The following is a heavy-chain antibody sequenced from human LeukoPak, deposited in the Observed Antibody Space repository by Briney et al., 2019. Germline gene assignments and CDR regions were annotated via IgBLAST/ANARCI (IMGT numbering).Heavy chain of an antibody. J-gene: IGHJ4*02. CDR1: GFTFSSYS. V-gene: IGHV3-21*01. CDR2: ISSSSSYI. Sequence: GGSLRLSCAASGFTFSSYSMNWVRQAPGKGLERVSSISSSSSYIYYADSVKGRFTISRDNAKNSLYLQMNSLRAEDTAVYYCARLCSGGGCYSATLDYWGQGTLVTVSS. D-gene: IGHD2-15*01. CDR3: ARLCSGGGCYSATLDY.